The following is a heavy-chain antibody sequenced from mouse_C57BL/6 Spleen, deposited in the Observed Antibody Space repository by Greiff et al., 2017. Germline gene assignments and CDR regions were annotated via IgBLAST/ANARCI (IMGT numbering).Heavy chain of an antibody. CDR2: IHPNSGST. Sequence: VKLQQPGAELVKPGASVKLSCKASGYTFTSYWMHWVKQRPGQGLEWIGMIHPNSGSTNYNEKFKSKATLAVDKSSSTTYMQLSSLTSEDSAVYYCGRRGIHFDYWGQGTTLTVSS. J-gene: IGHJ2*01. CDR1: GYTFTSYW. V-gene: IGHV1-64*01. CDR3: GRRGIHFDY.